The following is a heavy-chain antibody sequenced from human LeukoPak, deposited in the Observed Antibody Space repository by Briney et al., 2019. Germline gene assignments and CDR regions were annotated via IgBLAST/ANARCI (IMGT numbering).Heavy chain of an antibody. CDR3: ARQTTSGYLDY. V-gene: IGHV4-34*01. J-gene: IGHJ4*02. D-gene: IGHD3-22*01. CDR2: INHSGST. Sequence: SETLSLTCSVYGGSLSGYYWSWICQTPGKGLELIGEINHSGSTTYYPSFKNRVTISVDTSKNQFSLKLSSVTAADRALYYCARQTTSGYLDYWGQGTLVTVSS. CDR1: GGSLSGYY.